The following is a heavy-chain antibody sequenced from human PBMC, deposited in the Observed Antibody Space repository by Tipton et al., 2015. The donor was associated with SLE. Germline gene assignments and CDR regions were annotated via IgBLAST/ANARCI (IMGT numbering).Heavy chain of an antibody. Sequence: TLSLTCTVSGYSISSGYYWGWIRQPPGKGLEWIGRIYHSGSTYYNPSLKSRVTISVDTSKNQFSLKLSSVTAADTAVYYCARSPANIVVVPAAPYYMDVWGKGTTVTVSS. J-gene: IGHJ6*03. D-gene: IGHD2-2*01. CDR3: ARSPANIVVVPAAPYYMDV. V-gene: IGHV4-38-2*02. CDR2: IYHSGST. CDR1: GYSISSGYY.